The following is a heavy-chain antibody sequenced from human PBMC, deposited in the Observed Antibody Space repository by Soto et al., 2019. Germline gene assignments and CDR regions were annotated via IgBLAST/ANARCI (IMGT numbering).Heavy chain of an antibody. CDR3: AGDWLATTGMDV. D-gene: IGHD5-12*01. J-gene: IGHJ6*02. CDR2: ISSSSSYI. Sequence: EVQLVESGGGLVKPGGSLRLSCAASGFTFSSYSMNWVRQAPGKGLEWVSSISSSSSYIYYADSVKGRFTISRDNAKNSLYLQMNSLRAEDTAVYYCAGDWLATTGMDVWGQGTTVTVSS. V-gene: IGHV3-21*01. CDR1: GFTFSSYS.